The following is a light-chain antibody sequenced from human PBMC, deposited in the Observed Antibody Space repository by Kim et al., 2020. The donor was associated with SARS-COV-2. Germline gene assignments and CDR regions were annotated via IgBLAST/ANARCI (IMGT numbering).Light chain of an antibody. V-gene: IGKV3-15*01. CDR3: QQYNNWPPGT. CDR1: QSVGSR. Sequence: GSPGESATLAGRASQSVGSRLAWYQQKPGQSPRLLIDGASARATGIPARFSGSGSGTDFSLTISSLQSEDFAVYYCQQYNNWPPGTFGQGTKLEI. CDR2: GAS. J-gene: IGKJ2*02.